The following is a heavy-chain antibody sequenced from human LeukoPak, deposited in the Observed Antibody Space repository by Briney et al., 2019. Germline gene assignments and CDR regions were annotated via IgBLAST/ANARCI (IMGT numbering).Heavy chain of an antibody. CDR3: VRFALTSSLDH. CDR2: IYPSYSDA. V-gene: IGHV5-51*01. J-gene: IGHJ5*02. Sequence: GESLKISCKISGYKLTNNWIGWVRQVPGKGQEWMGLIYPSYSDAKYSPSFQGQVTLSVDASISTAYLQLSGLRASDTAIYYCVRFALTSSLDHWGQGTLVTVSS. CDR1: GYKLTNNW. D-gene: IGHD6-13*01.